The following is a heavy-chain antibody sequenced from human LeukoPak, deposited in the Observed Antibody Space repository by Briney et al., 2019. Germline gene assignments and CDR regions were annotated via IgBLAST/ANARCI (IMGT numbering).Heavy chain of an antibody. J-gene: IGHJ5*02. Sequence: PSETLSLTCTVSGGSISSGDYYWSWIRQPPGKGLGWIGYIYYSGSTYYNPSLKSRVTTSVDTSKNQFSLKLSSVTAADTAVYYCARGGLWFGELFPNWFDPWGQGTLVTVSS. CDR2: IYYSGST. D-gene: IGHD3-10*01. V-gene: IGHV4-30-4*01. CDR1: GGSISSGDYY. CDR3: ARGGLWFGELFPNWFDP.